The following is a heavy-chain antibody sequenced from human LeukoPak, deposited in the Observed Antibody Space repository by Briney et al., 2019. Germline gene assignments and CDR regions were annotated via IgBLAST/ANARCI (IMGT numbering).Heavy chain of an antibody. CDR1: GFTFSSYG. CDR2: IWYDGSNK. CDR3: AKDTHYGDFHYFDY. D-gene: IGHD4-17*01. J-gene: IGHJ4*02. Sequence: GGSLRLSCAASGFTFSSYGMHWVRQAPGKGLEWVAVIWYDGSNKYYADSVKGRFTISRDNSKNTLYLQMNSLRAGDTAVYYCAKDTHYGDFHYFDYWGQGTLVTVSS. V-gene: IGHV3-33*06.